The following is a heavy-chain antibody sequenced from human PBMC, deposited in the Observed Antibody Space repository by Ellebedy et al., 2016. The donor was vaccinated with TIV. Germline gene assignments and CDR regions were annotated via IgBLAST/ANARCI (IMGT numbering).Heavy chain of an antibody. V-gene: IGHV3-15*01. Sequence: GESLKISCAASGFTFSDAWMSWVRQPPGKGLEWVGRIKSNTDGGTTGYAASVQGRFSISRDDSKSTLYLQMTSLKTEDTAVYYCATDKPSSYFGSGSHWGQGTLVTVSS. CDR2: IKSNTDGGTT. J-gene: IGHJ4*02. CDR3: ATDKPSSYFGSGSH. D-gene: IGHD3-10*01. CDR1: GFTFSDAW.